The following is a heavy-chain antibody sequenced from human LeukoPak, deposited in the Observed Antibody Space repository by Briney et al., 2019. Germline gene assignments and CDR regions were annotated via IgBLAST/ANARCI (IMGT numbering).Heavy chain of an antibody. V-gene: IGHV4-4*07. Sequence: PLETLSLTCAVSGGSISGYYWSWIRQPAGKGLEWMGRISGSGSTDYDPSLKSRVTMSVDTSKNQFSLKLNSVTAADTAVYYCAREGRSSTPGYWGQGTLVTVSS. D-gene: IGHD2-15*01. CDR1: GGSISGYY. CDR2: ISGSGST. J-gene: IGHJ4*02. CDR3: AREGRSSTPGY.